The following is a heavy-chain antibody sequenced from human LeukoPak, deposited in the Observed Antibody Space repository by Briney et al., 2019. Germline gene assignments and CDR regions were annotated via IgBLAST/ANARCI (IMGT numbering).Heavy chain of an antibody. CDR3: ARGSKGGSWYSAFDI. Sequence: SETLSLTCAVYGGSFSGYYWSWIRQPPGKGLEWIGEINHSGSTNYNPSLKSRVTISVDTSKNQFSLKLSSVTAADTAVYYCARGSKGGSWYSAFDIWGQGTMVTVSS. CDR2: INHSGST. V-gene: IGHV4-34*01. D-gene: IGHD6-13*01. CDR1: GGSFSGYY. J-gene: IGHJ3*02.